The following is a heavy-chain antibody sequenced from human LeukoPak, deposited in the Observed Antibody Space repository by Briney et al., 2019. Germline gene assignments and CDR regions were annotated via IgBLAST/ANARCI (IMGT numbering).Heavy chain of an antibody. CDR2: IIPIFGTA. CDR3: ATAHYGSGMGDAFDI. V-gene: IGHV1-69*06. Sequence: GASVKVSCKASGVTFSSYAISWVRQAPGQGLEWMGGIIPIFGTANYAQKFQGRVTITADKSTSTAYMELSSLRSEDTAVYYCATAHYGSGMGDAFDIWGQGTMVTVSS. J-gene: IGHJ3*02. D-gene: IGHD3-10*01. CDR1: GVTFSSYA.